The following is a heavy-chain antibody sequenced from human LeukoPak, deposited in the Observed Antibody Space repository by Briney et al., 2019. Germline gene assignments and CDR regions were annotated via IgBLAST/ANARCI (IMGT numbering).Heavy chain of an antibody. D-gene: IGHD5-18*01. Sequence: GGSLRLSCAASGFTVSSNYMSWVRQAPGKGLGWVSVIYSGGSTFYADSVKGRFTISRDNSKNTLYLQMNSLRAEDTAVYYCARDHEYSYGFSYYFDSWGQGTLVTVSS. CDR2: IYSGGST. CDR1: GFTVSSNY. J-gene: IGHJ4*02. CDR3: ARDHEYSYGFSYYFDS. V-gene: IGHV3-66*01.